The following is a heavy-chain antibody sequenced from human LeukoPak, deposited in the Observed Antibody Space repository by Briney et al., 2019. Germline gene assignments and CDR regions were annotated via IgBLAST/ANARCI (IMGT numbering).Heavy chain of an antibody. CDR1: GFTFSSYA. CDR2: ISGSGGST. Sequence: GGSLRLSRAASGFTFSSYAMSWVRQAPGKGLEWVSAISGSGGSTYYADSVKGRFTISRDNSKNTLYLLMNSLRAEDTAVYYCAKDAYYDILTGYFYFDYWGQGTLVTVSS. V-gene: IGHV3-23*01. CDR3: AKDAYYDILTGYFYFDY. J-gene: IGHJ4*02. D-gene: IGHD3-9*01.